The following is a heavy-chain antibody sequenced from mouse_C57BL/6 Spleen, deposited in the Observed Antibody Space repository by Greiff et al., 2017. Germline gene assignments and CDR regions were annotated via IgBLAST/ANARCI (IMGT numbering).Heavy chain of an antibody. D-gene: IGHD3-2*01. V-gene: IGHV5-4*01. CDR3: ARQVLRQRVAY. Sequence: VQLKESGGGLVKPGGSLKLSCAASGFTFSSYAMSWVRQTPEKRLEWVATISDGGSYTYYPDNVKGRFTISRDNAKNNLYLQMSHLKSEDAAMYYCARQVLRQRVAYWGQGTLVTVSA. CDR1: GFTFSSYA. J-gene: IGHJ3*01. CDR2: ISDGGSYT.